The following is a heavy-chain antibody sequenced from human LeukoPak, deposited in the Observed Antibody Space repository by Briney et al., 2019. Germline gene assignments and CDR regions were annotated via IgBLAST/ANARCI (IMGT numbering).Heavy chain of an antibody. V-gene: IGHV1-69*02. Sequence: SVRVSCKASGGTFTSYIISWVRQAPGQRLEWMGRIIPFLGIAKYTQKFQGRVTITADKSTSTAYMEVSSLRYEDTGVYYCERAPPHRGSVDYWGQGTLVTVSS. CDR3: ERAPPHRGSVDY. CDR1: GGTFTSYI. CDR2: IIPFLGIA. D-gene: IGHD2-15*01. J-gene: IGHJ4*02.